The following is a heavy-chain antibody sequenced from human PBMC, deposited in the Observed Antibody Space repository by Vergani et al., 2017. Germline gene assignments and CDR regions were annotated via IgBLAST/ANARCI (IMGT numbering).Heavy chain of an antibody. CDR3: ARDIAAAGTPPDDYYYYGMDV. D-gene: IGHD6-13*01. J-gene: IGHJ6*02. V-gene: IGHV1-69*01. CDR2: IIPIFGTA. CDR1: GGTFSSYA. Sequence: QVQLVQSGAEVKKPGSSVKVSCKASGGTFSSYAISWVRQAPGQGLEWMGGIIPIFGTANYAQKFQGRVTITADESTSTAYMELSSLGSEDTAVYYCARDIAAAGTPPDDYYYYGMDVWGQGTTVTVSS.